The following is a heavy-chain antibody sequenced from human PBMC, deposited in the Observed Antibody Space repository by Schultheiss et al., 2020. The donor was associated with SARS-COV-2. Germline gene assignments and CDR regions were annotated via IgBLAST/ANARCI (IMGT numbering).Heavy chain of an antibody. CDR2: ISWNSGSI. CDR3: ARGPLFIAARLNWFDP. V-gene: IGHV3-9*01. CDR1: GFTFDDYA. D-gene: IGHD6-6*01. J-gene: IGHJ5*02. Sequence: GGSLRLSCAASGFTFDDYAMHWVRQAPGKGLEWVSGISWNSGSIGYADSVKGRFTISRDNAKNTLYLQMNSLRAEDTAVYYCARGPLFIAARLNWFDPWGQGTLVTVAS.